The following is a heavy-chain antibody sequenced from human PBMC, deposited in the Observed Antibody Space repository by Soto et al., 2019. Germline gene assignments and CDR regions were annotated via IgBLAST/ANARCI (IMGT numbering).Heavy chain of an antibody. V-gene: IGHV3-74*01. Sequence: EVQLVESGGGLVQPGGSLRLSCAASEFTFSNYWMHWVRQVPGMGLVWVSRIDGDGSRTSYADSVKGRFTISRDNAKKTLYRQINSLRAEDTAVYYCARGRPGYYHLDYWGQGTLVTVSS. CDR2: IDGDGSRT. D-gene: IGHD3-22*01. CDR1: EFTFSNYW. J-gene: IGHJ4*02. CDR3: ARGRPGYYHLDY.